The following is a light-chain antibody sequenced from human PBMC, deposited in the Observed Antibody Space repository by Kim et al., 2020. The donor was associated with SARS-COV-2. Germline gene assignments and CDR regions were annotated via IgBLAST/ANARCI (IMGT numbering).Light chain of an antibody. CDR3: QQYGSSPPYT. J-gene: IGKJ2*01. CDR1: QSVSSSY. V-gene: IGKV3-20*01. CDR2: GAS. Sequence: SPGERATLSCRTSQSVSSSYLVWYQQKPGQAPSVLIYGASSRATGIPDRFSGSGSGTDFTLTISRVEPEDFAVYYCQQYGSSPPYTFGQGTKLEI.